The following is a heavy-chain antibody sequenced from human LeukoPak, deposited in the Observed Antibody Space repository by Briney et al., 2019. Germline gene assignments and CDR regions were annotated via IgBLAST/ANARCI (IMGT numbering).Heavy chain of an antibody. V-gene: IGHV3-30*19. CDR1: GFTFSAFG. J-gene: IGHJ2*01. CDR2: IPYDGSDK. CDR3: ARVAGLLWFGEHYWYFDL. D-gene: IGHD3-10*01. Sequence: SGGSLRLSCAASGFTFSAFGMHWVRQAPGKGLEWVTFIPYDGSDKYYADSVKGRFTISRDNSKNTLYLQMNNMRTEDTAVYYCARVAGLLWFGEHYWYFDLWGRGTLVTVSS.